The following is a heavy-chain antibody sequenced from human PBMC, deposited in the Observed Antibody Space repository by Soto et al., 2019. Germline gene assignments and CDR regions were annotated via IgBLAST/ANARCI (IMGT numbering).Heavy chain of an antibody. CDR2: INAGNGNT. J-gene: IGHJ2*01. D-gene: IGHD4-17*01. V-gene: IGHV1-3*01. Sequence: GASVKVSCKASGYTFTSYAMHWVRQAPGQRLEWMGWINAGNGNTKYSQKFQGRVTITRDTSASTAYMELSGLRSEDTAVYYCARTPKTTVQPTPYWYFDLWGRGTLVTVSS. CDR3: ARTPKTTVQPTPYWYFDL. CDR1: GYTFTSYA.